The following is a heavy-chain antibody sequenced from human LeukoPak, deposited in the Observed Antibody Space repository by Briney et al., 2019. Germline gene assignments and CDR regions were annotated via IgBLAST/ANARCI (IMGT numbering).Heavy chain of an antibody. J-gene: IGHJ4*02. CDR3: ASLDSGYDSASGY. D-gene: IGHD5-12*01. CDR2: IIPIFGTA. V-gene: IGHV1-69*05. Sequence: ASVKVSCKAYGGTFSSYAISWVRQAPGQGLEWMGRIIPIFGTANYAQKFQGRVTITTDESTSTAYMELSSLRSEDTAVYYCASLDSGYDSASGYWGQGTLVTVSS. CDR1: GGTFSSYA.